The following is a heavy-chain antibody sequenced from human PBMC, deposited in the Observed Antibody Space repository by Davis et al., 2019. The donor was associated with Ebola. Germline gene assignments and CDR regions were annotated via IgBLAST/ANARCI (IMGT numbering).Heavy chain of an antibody. V-gene: IGHV3-53*01. J-gene: IGHJ4*02. Sequence: GESLKISCAASGFIVSAHYMSWVRQAPGRGLEWVSIIYSGDGGTYNADSVKGRFTIARDNPKNAVYLQMNSLRAEDTAVYYCATQGSQYDFWSGDVVYYFDYWGQGTLVTVSS. CDR2: IYSGDGGT. CDR3: ATQGSQYDFWSGDVVYYFDY. CDR1: GFIVSAHY. D-gene: IGHD3-3*01.